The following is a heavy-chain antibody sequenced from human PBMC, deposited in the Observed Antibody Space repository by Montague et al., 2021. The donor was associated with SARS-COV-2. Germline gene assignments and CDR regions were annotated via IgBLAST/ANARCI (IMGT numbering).Heavy chain of an antibody. CDR1: GFTFSNYW. CDR2: IKKDGREK. J-gene: IGHJ4*02. Sequence: SLRLSCAASGFTFSNYWMSWVRQAPGKGPEWVANIKKDGREKYYLDSVKGRFTISRDNAKNALFLQVSSLRVEDTAVYYCAREISGGDFDCWGQGTLVTVSS. CDR3: AREISGGDFDC. V-gene: IGHV3-7*03. D-gene: IGHD3-10*01.